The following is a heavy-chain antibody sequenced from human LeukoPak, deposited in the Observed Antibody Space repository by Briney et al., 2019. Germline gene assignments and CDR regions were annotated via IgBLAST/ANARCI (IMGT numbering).Heavy chain of an antibody. D-gene: IGHD3-3*01. CDR3: ARVWGAEYYDFWSGYRSFRWFDP. V-gene: IGHV3-48*01. J-gene: IGHJ5*02. CDR2: ISSSSSTI. Sequence: GGSLRLSCAASGFTFSSYSMNWVRQAPGKGLEWVSYISSSSSTISYADPVKGRFTISRDNAKNSLYLQMNSLRAEDTAVYYCARVWGAEYYDFWSGYRSFRWFDPWGQGTLVTVSS. CDR1: GFTFSSYS.